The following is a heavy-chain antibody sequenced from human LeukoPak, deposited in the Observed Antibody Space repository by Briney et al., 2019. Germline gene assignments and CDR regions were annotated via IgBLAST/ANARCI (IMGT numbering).Heavy chain of an antibody. Sequence: SSVKVSFKASGSTFISYAISWVRQAPGQGLEWMGRIISILGIANYAQKFQGRVTITADKSTSTAYMELSSLRSEDTAVYYCARGKRNWGQGTLVTVSS. CDR1: GSTFISYA. J-gene: IGHJ4*02. D-gene: IGHD5-24*01. CDR2: IISILGIA. CDR3: ARGKRN. V-gene: IGHV1-69*04.